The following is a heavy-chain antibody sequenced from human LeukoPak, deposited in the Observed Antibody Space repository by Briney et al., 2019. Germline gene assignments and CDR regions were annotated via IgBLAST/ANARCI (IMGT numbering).Heavy chain of an antibody. D-gene: IGHD4-17*01. V-gene: IGHV4-4*02. Sequence: PSETLSLTCAVSDGSISSRNWWSWVRQPPGKGLEWIGEIYHSGSTNYNPSLKTRVTISVDKSKNQFSLKLSSVTAADTAVYYCARASHDYGDYSHFDYWGQGTLVTVSS. CDR1: DGSISSRNW. J-gene: IGHJ4*02. CDR2: IYHSGST. CDR3: ARASHDYGDYSHFDY.